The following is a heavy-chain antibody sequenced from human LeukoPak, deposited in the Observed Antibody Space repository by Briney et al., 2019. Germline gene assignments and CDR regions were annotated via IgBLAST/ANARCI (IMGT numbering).Heavy chain of an antibody. CDR3: AKDVPPWEPADYFDY. CDR2: ISASGVNT. V-gene: IGHV3-23*01. Sequence: PGRFLRLSCAASGFTFSSYAVSWVRQAPGKGLEWVSSISASGVNTFYADSVQGRFTISRDNSKSTLYLQMNSLREEDTAVYYCAKDVPPWEPADYFDYWDRGTLVAVSS. J-gene: IGHJ4*02. D-gene: IGHD1-26*01. CDR1: GFTFSSYA.